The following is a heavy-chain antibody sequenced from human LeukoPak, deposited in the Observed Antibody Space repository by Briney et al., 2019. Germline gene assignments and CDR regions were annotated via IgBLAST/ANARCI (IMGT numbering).Heavy chain of an antibody. CDR1: GFTFSSYS. CDR3: AREKRGGLNYQYYFDY. D-gene: IGHD4-11*01. Sequence: GGSLRLSCAASGFTFSSYSMNWVRQAPGKGLEWVSYISSSSSTIYYADSVKGRFTISRDNAKNSLYLQMNSLRDEDTAVYYCAREKRGGLNYQYYFDYWGQGTLVTVSS. V-gene: IGHV3-48*02. CDR2: ISSSSSTI. J-gene: IGHJ4*02.